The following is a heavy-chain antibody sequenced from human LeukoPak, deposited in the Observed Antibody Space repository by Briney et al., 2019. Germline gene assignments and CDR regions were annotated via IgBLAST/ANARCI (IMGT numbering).Heavy chain of an antibody. Sequence: GGSLRLSCAASGFTFDDYAMHWVRQAPGKGLEWVSLISGDGGSTYYADSVKGRFTISRDNSKNSLYLQMNSLITEDTALYYCAKVTRGSYYYKDVWGKGTTVTVSS. J-gene: IGHJ6*03. V-gene: IGHV3-43*02. CDR3: AKVTRGSYYYKDV. D-gene: IGHD1/OR15-1a*01. CDR2: ISGDGGST. CDR1: GFTFDDYA.